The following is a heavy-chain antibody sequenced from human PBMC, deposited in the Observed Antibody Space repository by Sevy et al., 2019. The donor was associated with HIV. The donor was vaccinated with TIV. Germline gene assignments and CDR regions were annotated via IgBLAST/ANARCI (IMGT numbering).Heavy chain of an antibody. Sequence: GGSLRLSCAASGFNFSPYAMYWVRQGPGKGLEWVATVSSDGTTRSYVDSIKGRFSLSRDNSKNTLYLQMNNLTPEDTAVYYCAKEGYYYDSRSSDWFDPWGPGALVTVSS. CDR1: GFNFSPYA. D-gene: IGHD3-22*01. J-gene: IGHJ5*02. CDR2: VSSDGTTR. CDR3: AKEGYYYDSRSSDWFDP. V-gene: IGHV3-30*18.